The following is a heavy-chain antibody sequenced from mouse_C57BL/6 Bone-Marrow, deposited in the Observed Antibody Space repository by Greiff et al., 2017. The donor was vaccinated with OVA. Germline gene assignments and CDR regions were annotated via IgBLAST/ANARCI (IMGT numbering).Heavy chain of an antibody. CDR3: ARHGSFAY. CDR2: ISRGSSYT. CDR1: GFTFSSYG. Sequence: EVMLVESGGDLVKPGGSLRLSCAASGFTFSSYGMSWVRQTPDKRLEWVATISRGSSYTYYPDSVKGRFTISRDNATNTLYLQMSSLKSEDTAMYYCARHGSFAYWGKGTLVTVSA. V-gene: IGHV5-6*01. J-gene: IGHJ3*01.